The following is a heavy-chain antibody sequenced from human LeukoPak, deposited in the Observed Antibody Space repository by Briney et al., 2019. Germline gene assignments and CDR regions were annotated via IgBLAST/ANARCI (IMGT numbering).Heavy chain of an antibody. D-gene: IGHD5-24*01. J-gene: IGHJ3*02. CDR2: IKQDGSEK. V-gene: IGHV3-7*04. CDR3: ARGQWLQFDVFDI. Sequence: TGGSLRLSCAASGFTFSSYWMSWVRQAPGKGLEWVANIKQDGSEKYYVDSVKGRFTISRDNAENSLYLQMNSLRAEDTAVYYCARGQWLQFDVFDIWGQGTMVTVSS. CDR1: GFTFSSYW.